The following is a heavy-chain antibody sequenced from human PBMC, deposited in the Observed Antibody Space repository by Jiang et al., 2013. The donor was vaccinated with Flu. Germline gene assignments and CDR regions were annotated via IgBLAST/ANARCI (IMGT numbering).Heavy chain of an antibody. Sequence: QLLESGGGLVQPGGSLRLSCAVSGFTFSRYSVSWVRQAPGKGLEWVSGISDSGGSTYYADSVKGRFTISRDNSKNTLYLQMNSLRAEDTAVYYCAKARSHCSGGSCWADSFDIWGQGTMVTVSS. CDR2: ISDSGGST. CDR1: GFTFSRYS. D-gene: IGHD2-15*01. V-gene: IGHV3-23*01. J-gene: IGHJ3*02. CDR3: AKARSHCSGGSCWADSFDI.